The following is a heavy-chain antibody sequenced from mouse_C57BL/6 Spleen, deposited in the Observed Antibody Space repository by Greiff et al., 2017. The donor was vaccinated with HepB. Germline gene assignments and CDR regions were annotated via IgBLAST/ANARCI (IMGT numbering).Heavy chain of an antibody. D-gene: IGHD2-9*01. CDR2: ISYDGGN. CDR1: GYSITSGYY. V-gene: IGHV3-6*01. CDR3: ARDLLWLDYAIDY. Sequence: EVQLQESGPGLVKPSQSLSLTCSVTGYSITSGYYWNWIRQFPGNKLEWMGYISYDGGNNYNPSLKNRISITRDTSKNQFVLKLNSVTTEDTATYYCARDLLWLDYAIDYWGQGTSVTVSS. J-gene: IGHJ4*01.